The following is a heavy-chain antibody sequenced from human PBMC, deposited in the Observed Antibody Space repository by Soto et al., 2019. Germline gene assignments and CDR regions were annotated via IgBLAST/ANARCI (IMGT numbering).Heavy chain of an antibody. CDR3: AREPSSTNYYYYGMDV. J-gene: IGHJ6*02. CDR1: GFTFSSYG. V-gene: IGHV3-33*01. Sequence: ESGGGVVQPGRSLRLSCAASGFTFSSYGIHWVRQAPGKGLEWVAVIWYDGSNKYYADSVKGRFTIYRDNSKSTLYLQMNRLRAEDTAVYYCAREPSSTNYYYYGMDVWGQGTTVTVSS. D-gene: IGHD2-2*01. CDR2: IWYDGSNK.